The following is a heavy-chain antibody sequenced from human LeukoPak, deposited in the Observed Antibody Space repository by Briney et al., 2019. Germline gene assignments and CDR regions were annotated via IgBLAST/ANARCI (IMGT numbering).Heavy chain of an antibody. Sequence: ASVKVSCKASGGTFSSYAISWVRQAPGQGLEWMGGIIPIFGTANYAQKFQGRVTITADESTSTAYMELSSLRSEDTAIYYCAKLATSDTGETYWGQGTLVTVSS. CDR1: GGTFSSYA. CDR3: AKLATSDTGETY. CDR2: IIPIFGTA. V-gene: IGHV1-69*01. J-gene: IGHJ4*02. D-gene: IGHD3-16*01.